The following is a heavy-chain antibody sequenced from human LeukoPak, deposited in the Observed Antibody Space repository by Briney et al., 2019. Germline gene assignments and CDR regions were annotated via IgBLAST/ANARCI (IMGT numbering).Heavy chain of an antibody. D-gene: IGHD2-2*02. V-gene: IGHV3-23*01. CDR3: AKDAARYCSSTSCYTGTDY. Sequence: PGGSLRLFCAASGFTFSSYAMSWVRQAPGKGLEWVSAISGSGGSTYYADSVKGRFTISRDNSKNTLYLQMNSLRAEDTAVYYCAKDAARYCSSTSCYTGTDYWGQGTLVTVSS. CDR1: GFTFSSYA. J-gene: IGHJ4*02. CDR2: ISGSGGST.